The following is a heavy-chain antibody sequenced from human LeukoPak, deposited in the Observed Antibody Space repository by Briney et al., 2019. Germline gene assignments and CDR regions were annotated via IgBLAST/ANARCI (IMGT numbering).Heavy chain of an antibody. CDR2: IYSRGSS. D-gene: IGHD5-12*01. CDR3: AKEATAYYGMDV. CDR1: GGSVTSYY. V-gene: IGHV4-4*07. Sequence: SETLSLTCTVSGGSVTSYYWSWVRQPAGKGLEWIGRIYSRGSSNYNPSRKSRVTMSVDTSKNQFSLKLSSVTAADTGVYYCAKEATAYYGMDVWGQGTTVTVSS. J-gene: IGHJ6*02.